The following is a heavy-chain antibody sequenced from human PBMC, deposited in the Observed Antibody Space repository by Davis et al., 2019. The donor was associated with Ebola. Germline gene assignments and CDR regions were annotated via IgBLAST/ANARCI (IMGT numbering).Heavy chain of an antibody. V-gene: IGHV4-34*01. CDR1: GGSFSGYY. CDR2: INDSGST. CDR3: AREPPKTYYYDSSGYGAYYYGMDV. D-gene: IGHD3-22*01. J-gene: IGHJ6*02. Sequence: GSLRLSCAVYGGSFSGYYWSWIRQSPGKGLQWIGEINDSGSTNYNPSLKIRVTISLDTSKNQLSLNLTSVTAADTAVYYCAREPPKTYYYDSSGYGAYYYGMDVWGQGTTVTVSS.